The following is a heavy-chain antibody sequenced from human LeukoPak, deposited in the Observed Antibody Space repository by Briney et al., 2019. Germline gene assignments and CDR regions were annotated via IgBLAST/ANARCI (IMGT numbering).Heavy chain of an antibody. D-gene: IGHD6-19*01. CDR2: IYYSGST. CDR1: GGSISSYY. Sequence: SEPLSLTCTVCGGSISSYYWSWIRQPPGKGLVWIGYIYYSGSTNYNPSLKSRVTISVDTSKNQFSLKLSSVTAADPAVYYCARGGAVVPSYFDYWGQGTLVTVSS. V-gene: IGHV4-59*01. CDR3: ARGGAVVPSYFDY. J-gene: IGHJ4*02.